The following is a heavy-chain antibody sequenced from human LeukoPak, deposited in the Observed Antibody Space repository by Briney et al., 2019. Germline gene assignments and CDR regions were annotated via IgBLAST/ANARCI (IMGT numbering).Heavy chain of an antibody. J-gene: IGHJ4*02. Sequence: PSETLSLTCAVYGGSFSGYYWRWIRQPPGKGLEWIGEINHSGSTNYNPSLKSRVTISVDTSKNQFSLKLSSVTAADTAVYYCARVYYGSGNYYKSYWGQGTLVTVSS. V-gene: IGHV4-34*01. CDR2: INHSGST. CDR1: GGSFSGYY. CDR3: ARVYYGSGNYYKSY. D-gene: IGHD3-10*01.